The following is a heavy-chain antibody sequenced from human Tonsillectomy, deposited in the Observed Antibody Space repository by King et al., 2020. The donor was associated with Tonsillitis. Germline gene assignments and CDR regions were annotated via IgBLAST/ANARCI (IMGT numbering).Heavy chain of an antibody. CDR2: IIPIFGTP. Sequence: QLVQSGAEVKKPGSSVKVSCKASGGTFSSYTINWVRQAPGQGLEWMGGIIPIFGTPNAARKFQGTVTITAAEPTSSAYMELSSLRSDNTAVYYCALGSSYNTPSGYFDYWGQGTLVTVSS. V-gene: IGHV1-69*01. CDR3: ALGSSYNTPSGYFDY. J-gene: IGHJ4*02. CDR1: GGTFSSYT. D-gene: IGHD3-10*01.